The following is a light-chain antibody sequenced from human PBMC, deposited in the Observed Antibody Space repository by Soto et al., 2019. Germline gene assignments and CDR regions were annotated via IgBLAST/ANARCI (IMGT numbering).Light chain of an antibody. Sequence: EIVLTQSPDTLSLSPGEIATLSCRASQSVSSSYLAWYQQKPGQAPRLLIYGASTRATGIPARFSGSGSGTEFTLTISSLQSEDFAVYYCQQYNNWPPITFGQGTRLEI. CDR1: QSVSSSY. CDR3: QQYNNWPPIT. V-gene: IGKV3-15*01. J-gene: IGKJ5*01. CDR2: GAS.